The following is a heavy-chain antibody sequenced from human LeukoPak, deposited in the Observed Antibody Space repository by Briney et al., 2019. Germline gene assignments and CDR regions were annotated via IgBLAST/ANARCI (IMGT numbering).Heavy chain of an antibody. CDR1: GFTFDDYA. Sequence: GGSLRLSCAASGFTFDDYAMHWVRQAPGKGLVWVSRISSDGSSTTYADSVKGRFTISRDNAKNTLYLQMNSLRAEDTAVYYCAREGYCSGGSCALDYWGQGTLVTVSS. CDR2: ISSDGSST. CDR3: AREGYCSGGSCALDY. J-gene: IGHJ4*02. V-gene: IGHV3-74*01. D-gene: IGHD2-15*01.